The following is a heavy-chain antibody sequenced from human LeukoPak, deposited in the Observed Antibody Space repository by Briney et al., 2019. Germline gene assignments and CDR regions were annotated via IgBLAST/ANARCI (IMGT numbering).Heavy chain of an antibody. V-gene: IGHV1-46*01. D-gene: IGHD2-21*02. CDR1: GYTFTSYY. CDR3: AILRVVTAILDYYGMDV. CDR2: INPSGGST. Sequence: GASVKVSCKASGYTFTSYYMHWVRQAPGQGLEWMGIINPSGGSTSYAQKFQGRVTITADKSTSTAYMELSSLRSEDTAVYYCAILRVVTAILDYYGMDVWGQGTTVTVSS. J-gene: IGHJ6*02.